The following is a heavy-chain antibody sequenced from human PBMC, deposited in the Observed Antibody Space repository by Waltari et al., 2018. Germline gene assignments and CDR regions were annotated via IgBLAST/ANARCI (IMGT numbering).Heavy chain of an antibody. Sequence: QVQLQQWGAGLLKPSETLSLTCAVYGGSFSGYYWSWIRQPPGKGLEWIGEINHSGSTNYTPSLKSRVTISVDTSKNQFSLKLSSVTAADTAVYYCARLWYYYGSGYPLDYWGQGTLVTVSS. D-gene: IGHD3-10*01. V-gene: IGHV4-34*01. CDR3: ARLWYYYGSGYPLDY. CDR1: GGSFSGYY. CDR2: INHSGST. J-gene: IGHJ4*02.